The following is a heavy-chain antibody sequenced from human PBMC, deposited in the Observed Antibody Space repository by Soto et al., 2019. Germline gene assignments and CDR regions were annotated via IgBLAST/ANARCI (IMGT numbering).Heavy chain of an antibody. CDR2: IIPIFGTA. J-gene: IGHJ6*02. CDR3: ARDNNWNYAYYGMDV. V-gene: IGHV1-69*13. Sequence: SVKVSCKASGGTFSSYAISWVRQAPGQGLEWMGGIIPIFGTANYAQKFQGRVTITADESTSTAYMELSSLRSEDTAVYYCARDNNWNYAYYGMDVWGQGTTVTVSS. CDR1: GGTFSSYA. D-gene: IGHD1-20*01.